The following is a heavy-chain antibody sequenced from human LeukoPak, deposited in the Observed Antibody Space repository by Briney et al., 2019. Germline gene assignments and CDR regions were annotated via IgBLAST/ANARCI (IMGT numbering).Heavy chain of an antibody. Sequence: ASVKVSCKASRYTFTGYYMHWVRQAPGQGLEWMGWINPNSGVTDYAQNFQGRVTMTRDTSISTAYVELSRLRSDDTAVYYCARESFSTLTSATDAFDIWGQGTMVTVSS. D-gene: IGHD4-17*01. CDR1: RYTFTGYY. J-gene: IGHJ3*02. CDR3: ARESFSTLTSATDAFDI. V-gene: IGHV1-2*02. CDR2: INPNSGVT.